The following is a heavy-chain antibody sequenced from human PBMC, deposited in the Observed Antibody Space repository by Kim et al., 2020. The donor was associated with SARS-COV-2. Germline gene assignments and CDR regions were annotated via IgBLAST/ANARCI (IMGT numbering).Heavy chain of an antibody. CDR2: INHSGST. CDR1: GGSFSGYY. CDR3: ARGRNMVRGVTSRYYYYGMDV. D-gene: IGHD3-10*01. V-gene: IGHV4-34*01. J-gene: IGHJ6*02. Sequence: SETLSLTCAVYGGSFSGYYWSWIRQPPGKGLEWIGEINHSGSTNYNPSLKSRVTISVDTSKNQFSLKLSSVTAADTTVYYCARGRNMVRGVTSRYYYYGMDVWGQGTTVTVSS.